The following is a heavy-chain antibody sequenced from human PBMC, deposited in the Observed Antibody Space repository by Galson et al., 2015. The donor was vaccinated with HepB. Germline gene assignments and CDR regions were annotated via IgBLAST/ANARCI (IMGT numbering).Heavy chain of an antibody. D-gene: IGHD3-22*01. J-gene: IGHJ3*02. CDR2: IRGKANSYAT. CDR3: TRHLPYYYDSSGYDDAFDI. CDR1: GFTFSGSA. V-gene: IGHV3-73*01. Sequence: SLRLSCAASGFTFSGSAMHWVRQASGKGLEWVGRIRGKANSYATAYAASVKGRFTISRDDSKNTAYLQMNSLKTEDTAVYYCTRHLPYYYDSSGYDDAFDIWGQGTMVTVSS.